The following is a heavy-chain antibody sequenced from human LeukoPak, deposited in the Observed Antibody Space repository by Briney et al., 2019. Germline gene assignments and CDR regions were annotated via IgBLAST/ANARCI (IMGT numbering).Heavy chain of an antibody. CDR1: AYTFPRYG. D-gene: IGHD1-26*01. J-gene: IGHJ3*01. V-gene: IGHV1-18*01. Sequence: VASVKLSCTASAYTFPRYGISRVRQAPAPGLERKAWFSAYNGNTDYAQKLQGRVTRTTDTSTSTAYMELSSLRSDDTAVYYCARARFRTGSRHDAFDFWGQGTVVTVSA. CDR2: FSAYNGNT. CDR3: ARARFRTGSRHDAFDF.